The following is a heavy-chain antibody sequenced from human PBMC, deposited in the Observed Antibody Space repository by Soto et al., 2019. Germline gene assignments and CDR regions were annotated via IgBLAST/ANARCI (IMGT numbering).Heavy chain of an antibody. V-gene: IGHV3-30-3*01. D-gene: IGHD3-3*01. J-gene: IGHJ6*02. Sequence: GALRLSCAASGFTFSSYAMHWVRQAPGKGLEWVAVISYDGSNKYYADSVKGRFTISRDNSKNTLYLQMNSLRAEDTAVYYCARGSSGPYYYYGMDVWGQGTTVTVSS. CDR2: ISYDGSNK. CDR1: GFTFSSYA. CDR3: ARGSSGPYYYYGMDV.